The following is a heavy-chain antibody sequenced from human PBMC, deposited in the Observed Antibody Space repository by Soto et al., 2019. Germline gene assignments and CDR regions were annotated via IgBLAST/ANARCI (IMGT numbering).Heavy chain of an antibody. J-gene: IGHJ4*02. CDR3: TRASSLDFDF. D-gene: IGHD3-16*01. CDR1: VFTFGDYA. V-gene: IGHV3-49*04. Sequence: PGGSLRLSCTTSVFTFGDYALSWVRQAPGKGLEWVGFIRRNAYGGTTDYAASVKGRFTISRDDSKSIAYLQMNSLRTEDTALYYCTRASSLDFDFWGQGTLVTVSS. CDR2: IRRNAYGGTT.